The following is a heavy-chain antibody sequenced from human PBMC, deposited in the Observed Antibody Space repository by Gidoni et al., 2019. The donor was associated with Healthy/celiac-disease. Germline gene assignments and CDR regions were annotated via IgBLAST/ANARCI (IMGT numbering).Heavy chain of an antibody. CDR3: ARGSRIAARPFDY. Sequence: QVQLQQWGAGLLKPSETLSLTCAVSGGSFSGYYWSWIRQPPGKGLEWIGEINHSGSTNYNPSLKSRVTISVDTSKNQFSLKLSSVTAADTAVYYCARGSRIAARPFDYWGQGTLVTVSS. CDR2: INHSGST. CDR1: GGSFSGYY. D-gene: IGHD6-6*01. V-gene: IGHV4-34*01. J-gene: IGHJ4*02.